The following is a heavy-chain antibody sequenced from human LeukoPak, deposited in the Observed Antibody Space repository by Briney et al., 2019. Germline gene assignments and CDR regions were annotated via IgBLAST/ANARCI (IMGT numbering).Heavy chain of an antibody. J-gene: IGHJ4*02. D-gene: IGHD6-13*01. CDR2: ISYDGSNK. Sequence: PGRSLRLSCAASGFTFSSYGMHWVRQAPGKGLEWVAVISYDGSNKYYADSVKGRFTISRDNSKNTLYLQMNSLRAEDTAVYYCAKGVGSSWSYYFDYWGQGTLVTVSS. CDR3: AKGVGSSWSYYFDY. CDR1: GFTFSSYG. V-gene: IGHV3-30*18.